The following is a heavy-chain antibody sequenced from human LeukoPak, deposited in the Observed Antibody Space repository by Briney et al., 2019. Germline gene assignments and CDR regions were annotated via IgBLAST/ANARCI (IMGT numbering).Heavy chain of an antibody. CDR3: ARVQDSGRLRFSSGAFDI. V-gene: IGHV3-53*01. J-gene: IGHJ3*02. D-gene: IGHD5-12*01. CDR2: IYSGGST. CDR1: GFTVSSDY. Sequence: RAGGSLRLSCAASGFTVSSDYMSWVRQAPGKGLEWVSVIYSGGSTYYADSVKGRFTISRDNSKNTLYLQMNSLRAEDTAVYYCARVQDSGRLRFSSGAFDIWGQGTMVTVSS.